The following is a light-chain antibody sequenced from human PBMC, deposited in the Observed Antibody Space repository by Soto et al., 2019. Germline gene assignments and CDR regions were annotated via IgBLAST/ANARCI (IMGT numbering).Light chain of an antibody. V-gene: IGKV3-15*01. J-gene: IGKJ5*01. CDR2: ATS. CDR1: QRVSNN. CDR3: QQYDNWPPP. Sequence: EIVMTQSPATLSVSPVERATLSCRASQRVSNNLAWYQQRPGRSPRLLIYATSTRATGIPARFSGSGSGTEFTLTISSLQSEDFAVYYCQQYDNWPPPFGQGTRLEIK.